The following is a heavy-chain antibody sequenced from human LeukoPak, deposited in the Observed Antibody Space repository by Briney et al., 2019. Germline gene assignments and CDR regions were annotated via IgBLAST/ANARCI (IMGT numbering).Heavy chain of an antibody. CDR3: ARTIGAGTTGNNWFDP. CDR1: GGSISSGGYS. CDR2: IYHSGST. Sequence: PSETLSLTCAVSGGSISSGGYSWSWIRQPPGKGLEWIGYIYHSGSTYYNPSLKSRVTISVDRSKNQFSLKLGSVTAADTAVYYCARTIGAGTTGNNWFDPWGQGTLVTVSS. V-gene: IGHV4-30-2*01. J-gene: IGHJ5*02. D-gene: IGHD1-1*01.